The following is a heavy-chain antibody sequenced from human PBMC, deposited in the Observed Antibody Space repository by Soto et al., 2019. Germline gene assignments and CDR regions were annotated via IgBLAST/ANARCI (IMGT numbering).Heavy chain of an antibody. CDR1: GGSCTSNNW. CDR2: IYRTGST. Sequence: SETLSLTCAVSGGSCTSNNWWTWVRQPPGQGLEWIGEIYRTGSTNYNPSLKSRVTISLDKSENQFSLKVTPLTAADTAVYYCASRDPGTSVDYWGQGTLVTVSS. D-gene: IGHD1-7*01. J-gene: IGHJ4*02. CDR3: ASRDPGTSVDY. V-gene: IGHV4-4*02.